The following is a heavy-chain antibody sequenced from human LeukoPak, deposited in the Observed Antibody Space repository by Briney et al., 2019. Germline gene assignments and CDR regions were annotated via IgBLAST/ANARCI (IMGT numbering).Heavy chain of an antibody. D-gene: IGHD3-9*01. CDR1: GVPISSHY. CDR2: ISYSGST. CDR3: ARDVVLRYFDRPYYMDV. V-gene: IGHV4-59*11. Sequence: SETLSLTCTVSGVPISSHYWRWFRQPPGKGLEWIGYISYSGSTTYNPSLASRVTMSVDTSRNQFSLKVRSVTAADTAVYFCARDVVLRYFDRPYYMDVWGKGTTVTVSS. J-gene: IGHJ6*03.